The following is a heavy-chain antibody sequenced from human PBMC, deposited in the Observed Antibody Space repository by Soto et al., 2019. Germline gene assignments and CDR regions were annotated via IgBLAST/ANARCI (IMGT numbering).Heavy chain of an antibody. J-gene: IGHJ4*02. V-gene: IGHV1-18*01. Sequence: QVQLVQSGAGVKKPGASVKVSCKTSGYTFTSYGISWVRQAPGQGLEWMGWISAYNGNTNYAQKLQGRVTMTTDTSTSTAYMELRSLRSDDTAVYYCATSNCSGGSCYSYYFDYWGQGTLVTVSS. CDR1: GYTFTSYG. D-gene: IGHD2-15*01. CDR2: ISAYNGNT. CDR3: ATSNCSGGSCYSYYFDY.